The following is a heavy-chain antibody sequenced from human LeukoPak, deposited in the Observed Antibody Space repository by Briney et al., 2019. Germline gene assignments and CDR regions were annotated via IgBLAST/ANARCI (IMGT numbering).Heavy chain of an antibody. J-gene: IGHJ1*01. CDR3: ARDFASGGWYHKSYFQH. V-gene: IGHV3-30*02. D-gene: IGHD6-19*01. CDR2: IRYDGSNK. CDR1: GFTFSSYG. Sequence: GGSLRLSCAASGFTFSSYGMHWVRQAPGKGLEWVAFIRYDGSNKYYADSVKGRFTISRDNSKNTVYLQMNSLRTEDTAVYYCARDFASGGWYHKSYFQHWGQGTLVTISS.